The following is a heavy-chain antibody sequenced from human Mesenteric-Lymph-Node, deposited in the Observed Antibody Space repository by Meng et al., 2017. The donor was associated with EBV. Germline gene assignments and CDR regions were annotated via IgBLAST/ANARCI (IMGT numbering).Heavy chain of an antibody. CDR1: GDSVSSRSAA. CDR3: ARGATSVFDL. V-gene: IGHV6-1*01. CDR2: TYYRSKWYN. J-gene: IGHJ2*01. Sequence: QVQLQQSGPGRVKPSRTLPLTRVISGDSVSSRSAAWTWSRQSPARALEWKGRTYYRSKWYNDYAVFVKSRITINPDTSKNQFSLELNSVTPEDTAVYYCARGATSVFDLWGRGTLV.